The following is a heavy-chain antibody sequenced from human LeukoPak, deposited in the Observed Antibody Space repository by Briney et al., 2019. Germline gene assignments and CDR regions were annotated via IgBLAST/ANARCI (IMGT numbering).Heavy chain of an antibody. CDR2: INHSGST. CDR1: GGSFSGYY. V-gene: IGHV4-34*01. CDR3: ARLSPKNC. Sequence: PSETLSLTCAVYGGSFSGYYWSWIRQPPGKGLEWIGEINHSGSTNYNPSLKSRVTISVDTSKNQFSLKLSSVTAADTAVYYCARLSPKNCWGQGTLVTVSS. J-gene: IGHJ4*02. D-gene: IGHD2/OR15-2a*01.